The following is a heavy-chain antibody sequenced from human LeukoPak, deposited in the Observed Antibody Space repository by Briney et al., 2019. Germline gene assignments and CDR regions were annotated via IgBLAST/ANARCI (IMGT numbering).Heavy chain of an antibody. D-gene: IGHD5-12*01. CDR2: ISTTANSI. CDR1: GFTFSSYE. J-gene: IGHJ6*04. CDR3: ARPVNYGGYDYYYYGMDV. Sequence: GGSLRLSCAASGFTFSSYEMNWVRQAPGKGLEWISYISTTANSIYYADSVNGRFTISRDSAKNSLYLQMSSLRAEDTAVYYCARPVNYGGYDYYYYGMDVWGKGTTVTVSS. V-gene: IGHV3-48*03.